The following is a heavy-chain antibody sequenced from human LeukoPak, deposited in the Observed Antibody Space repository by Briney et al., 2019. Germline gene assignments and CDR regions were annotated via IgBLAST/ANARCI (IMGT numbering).Heavy chain of an antibody. CDR3: ARDGGDKTAYYGDQFDC. D-gene: IGHD3-10*01. V-gene: IGHV3-7*01. CDR1: GFTFTTYW. Sequence: GGSLRLSCAASGFTFTTYWMSWVRQAPGKGLEWVANIKQDGTERYYVDSVKGRFTISRGNSKNTLYLQVNGLRPGDTAVYYCARDGGDKTAYYGDQFDCWGQGTLLTV. CDR2: IKQDGTER. J-gene: IGHJ4*02.